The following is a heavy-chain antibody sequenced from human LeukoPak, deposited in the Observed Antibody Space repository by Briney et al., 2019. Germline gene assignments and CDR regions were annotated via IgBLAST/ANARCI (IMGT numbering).Heavy chain of an antibody. J-gene: IGHJ5*02. V-gene: IGHV3-7*01. CDR2: IKEDGSIE. CDR3: VSQQVAPP. CDR1: GFTFSHYW. Sequence: GGSLRLSCVASGFTFSHYWMSWVSQAPGNGQEWVANIKEDGSIEDYVDSVKGRFTVSRDNAKNSLYLEMNSLRVEDTAVYYCVSQQVAPPWGQGTLVIVSS. D-gene: IGHD5-12*01.